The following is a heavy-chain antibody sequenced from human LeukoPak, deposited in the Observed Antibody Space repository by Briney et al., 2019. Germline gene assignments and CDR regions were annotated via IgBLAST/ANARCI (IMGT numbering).Heavy chain of an antibody. CDR1: GGSFSGYY. CDR3: ARRDDELLYSDY. Sequence: SETLSLTCAVYGGSFSGYYWSWIRQPPGKGLEWIGEINHSGSTNYNPSPKSRVTISVDTSKNQFSLKLSSVTAADTAVYYCARRDDELLYSDYWGQGTLVTVSS. D-gene: IGHD2-15*01. J-gene: IGHJ4*02. V-gene: IGHV4-34*01. CDR2: INHSGST.